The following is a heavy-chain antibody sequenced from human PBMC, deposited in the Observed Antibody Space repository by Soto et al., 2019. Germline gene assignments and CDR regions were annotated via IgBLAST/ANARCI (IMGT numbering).Heavy chain of an antibody. J-gene: IGHJ4*02. CDR3: ARDGGAY. CDR2: ISYDGDNK. Sequence: QVQLVESGGGAVQPGRSLRLSCAASGFTFSTYAMHWIRQAPGMGLDWVAVISYDGDNKYYADSVKGRFTISRDNSKNTLYLQMNSLRPEDTARYYCARDGGAYWGQGILVTVSS. D-gene: IGHD3-16*01. V-gene: IGHV3-30-3*01. CDR1: GFTFSTYA.